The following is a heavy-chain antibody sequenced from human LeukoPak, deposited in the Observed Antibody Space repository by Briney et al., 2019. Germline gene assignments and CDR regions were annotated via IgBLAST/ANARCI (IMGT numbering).Heavy chain of an antibody. CDR1: GYTFSGYY. J-gene: IGHJ4*02. V-gene: IGHV1-2*02. D-gene: IGHD3-10*01. Sequence: ASVKVSCEASGYTFSGYYMHWVRQAPGQGLEWVGWINPNSGGTNYAQKFQGKVMMTRDTSISTAYMELSRLRSDDTAVYYCARKWVRGVISTDYWGQGALVTVSS. CDR2: INPNSGGT. CDR3: ARKWVRGVISTDY.